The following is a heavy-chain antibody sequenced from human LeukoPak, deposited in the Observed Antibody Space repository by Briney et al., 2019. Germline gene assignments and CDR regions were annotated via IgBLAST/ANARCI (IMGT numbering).Heavy chain of an antibody. J-gene: IGHJ4*02. CDR2: IKQDGSEK. Sequence: GGPLRLSCAASGFTFSSYVMTWVRQAPGKGLEWVANIKQDGSEKYYVDSVKGRFTISRDNAKNSLYLQMNSLRAEDTAVYYCAVAAVRGYYFDYWGQGTLVTVSS. CDR1: GFTFSSYV. D-gene: IGHD6-13*01. V-gene: IGHV3-7*01. CDR3: AVAAVRGYYFDY.